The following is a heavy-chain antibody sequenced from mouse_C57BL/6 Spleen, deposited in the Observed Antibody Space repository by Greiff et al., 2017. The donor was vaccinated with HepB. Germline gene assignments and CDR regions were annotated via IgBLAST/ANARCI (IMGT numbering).Heavy chain of an antibody. J-gene: IGHJ2*01. CDR1: GYTFTSYW. Sequence: QVQLKQPGAELVRPGTSVKLSCKASGYTFTSYWMHWVKQRPGQGLEWIGVIDPSDSYTNYNQKFKGKATLTVDTSSSTAYMQLSSLTSEDSAVYYCARYYYGSSRYFDYWGQGTTLTVSS. V-gene: IGHV1-59*01. D-gene: IGHD1-1*01. CDR2: IDPSDSYT. CDR3: ARYYYGSSRYFDY.